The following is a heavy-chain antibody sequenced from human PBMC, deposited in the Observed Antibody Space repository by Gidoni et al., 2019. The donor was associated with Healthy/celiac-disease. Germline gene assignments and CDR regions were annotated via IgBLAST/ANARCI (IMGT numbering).Heavy chain of an antibody. V-gene: IGHV3-48*01. CDR3: ARRGAAAGTPDYYYYYYGMDV. J-gene: IGHJ6*02. D-gene: IGHD6-13*01. Sequence: EVQLVESGGGWVQPGGSLRLSCAASGFTFGSYSMNWVREAPGKGLEWVSYISSSSSTIYYADSVKGRFTISRDNAKNSLYLQMNSLRAEDTAVYYCARRGAAAGTPDYYYYYYGMDVWGQGTTVTVSS. CDR1: GFTFGSYS. CDR2: ISSSSSTI.